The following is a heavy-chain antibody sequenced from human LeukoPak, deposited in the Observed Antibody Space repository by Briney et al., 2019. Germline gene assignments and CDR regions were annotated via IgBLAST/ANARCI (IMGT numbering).Heavy chain of an antibody. J-gene: IGHJ4*02. V-gene: IGHV4-4*07. CDR2: ISGSGST. Sequence: SETLSLTCSVSGDSSSYFYWSWIRQAAGKGLEWIGRISGSGSTDYNASLKSRVTISVDTSKNQFSLKLSSVTAADTAVYYCARGGGSSGYYYSYWGQGTLVSVSS. D-gene: IGHD3-22*01. CDR3: ARGGGSSGYYYSY. CDR1: GDSSSYFY.